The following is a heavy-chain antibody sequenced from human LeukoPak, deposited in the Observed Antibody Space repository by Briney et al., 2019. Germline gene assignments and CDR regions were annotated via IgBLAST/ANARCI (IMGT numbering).Heavy chain of an antibody. CDR2: INPNGGDT. V-gene: IGHV1-2*02. J-gene: IGHJ4*02. CDR1: GYTFTSYY. CDR3: AREYYYASGNYYNRIDY. D-gene: IGHD3-10*01. Sequence: ASVKVSCKASGYTFTSYYMHWVRQAPGQGLEWMGWINPNGGDTNYAQKFQGRVTMTRDTSISTAYMALSRLKYDDTAVYYCAREYYYASGNYYNRIDYWGQGTLVTVSS.